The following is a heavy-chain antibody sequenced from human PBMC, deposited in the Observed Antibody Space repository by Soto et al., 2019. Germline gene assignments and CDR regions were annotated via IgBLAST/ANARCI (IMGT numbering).Heavy chain of an antibody. J-gene: IGHJ4*02. Sequence: GGSLRLSCVGTGLSFGDFAMHWVRQAPGKGLEWVSGITWNSRVLAYADSVKGRFTISRDNARNSLYLQMDSLRDEDAALYYCARGRNYFWSPYCFYSWGQGTLVTVAS. V-gene: IGHV3-9*01. CDR1: GLSFGDFA. CDR3: ARGRNYFWSPYCFYS. D-gene: IGHD3-3*01. CDR2: ITWNSRVL.